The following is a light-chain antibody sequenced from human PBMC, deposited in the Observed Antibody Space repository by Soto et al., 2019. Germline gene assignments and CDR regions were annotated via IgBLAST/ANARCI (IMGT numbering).Light chain of an antibody. V-gene: IGLV2-14*01. CDR1: SSDVGNYKY. CDR2: EVS. Sequence: LTQPASVSVSPGQSITISCTGTSSDVGNYKYVSWYQQHPGKAPKLMIYEVSNRPSGVSNRFSGSKSGNTASLTISGLQAEDETDYYCFSYTSSGTYVFGTGTKVTVL. J-gene: IGLJ1*01. CDR3: FSYTSSGTYV.